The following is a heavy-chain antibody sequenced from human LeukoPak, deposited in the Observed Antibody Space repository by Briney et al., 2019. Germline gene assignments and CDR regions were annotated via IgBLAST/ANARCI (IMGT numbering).Heavy chain of an antibody. D-gene: IGHD4-17*01. CDR2: FDPEDGET. J-gene: IGHJ4*02. Sequence: ASVKVSCKVSGYTLAELSMHWVRQAPGKGLEWMGGFDPEDGETIYAQKFQGRVTTTEDTSTDTAYMERSSLRSEDTAVYYCATSLRFDGDLDYWGQGTLVTVSS. CDR3: ATSLRFDGDLDY. V-gene: IGHV1-24*01. CDR1: GYTLAELS.